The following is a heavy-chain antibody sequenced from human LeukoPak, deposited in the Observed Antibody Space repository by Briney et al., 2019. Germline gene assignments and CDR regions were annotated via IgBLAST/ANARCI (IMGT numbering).Heavy chain of an antibody. J-gene: IGHJ3*02. V-gene: IGHV5-51*01. D-gene: IGHD6-19*01. Sequence: TGESLKISCKGSGYSFTNNWIGWVRQMPGKGLEWMGITYPGDSNTRYSPSFQGQVTISADKSISSAYLQWSSLKASDTAMYYCARPIAVAGTNSNGAFDIWGQGTMVTVSS. CDR3: ARPIAVAGTNSNGAFDI. CDR2: TYPGDSNT. CDR1: GYSFTNNW.